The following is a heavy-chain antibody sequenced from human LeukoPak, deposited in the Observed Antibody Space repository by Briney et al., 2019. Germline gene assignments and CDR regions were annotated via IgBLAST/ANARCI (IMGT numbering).Heavy chain of an antibody. CDR1: GFTFSSYA. D-gene: IGHD3-22*01. V-gene: IGHV3-30-3*01. CDR2: ISYDGSNK. Sequence: GGSLRLSCAASGFTFSSYAMHWVRQAPGKGLEWVAVISYDGSNKYYADSVKGRFTISRDNSKNTLYLQMNSLRAEDTAVYYCARVVDSSGYYYVVGAFDIRGQGTMVTVSS. J-gene: IGHJ3*02. CDR3: ARVVDSSGYYYVVGAFDI.